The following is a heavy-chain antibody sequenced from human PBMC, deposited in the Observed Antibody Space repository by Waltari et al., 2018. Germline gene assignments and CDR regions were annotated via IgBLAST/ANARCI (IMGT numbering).Heavy chain of an antibody. CDR2: ISSSGSTI. Sequence: EVQLVESGGGLVQPGGSLRLSCAASGFTFSSYEMNWVRQAPGKGLEGVSYISSSGSTIYYADSVKGRFTISIDNAKNSLYLQMNSLRAEDTAVYYCARDNQWLGGGFDYWGQGTLVTVSS. V-gene: IGHV3-48*03. CDR3: ARDNQWLGGGFDY. J-gene: IGHJ4*02. CDR1: GFTFSSYE. D-gene: IGHD6-19*01.